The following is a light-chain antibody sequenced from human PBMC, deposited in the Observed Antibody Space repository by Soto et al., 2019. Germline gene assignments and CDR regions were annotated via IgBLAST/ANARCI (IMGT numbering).Light chain of an antibody. J-gene: IGLJ1*01. Sequence: QSALTQPASVSGSPGQSITISCTGTSSDVGSYNLVSWYQQHPGKAPKLMIYEGGKRPSGVSNRFSGSKSGNTASLTISGLQAEDEADYYCCSYVGTFYVFGTGTKVTVL. V-gene: IGLV2-23*01. CDR3: CSYVGTFYV. CDR1: SSDVGSYNL. CDR2: EGG.